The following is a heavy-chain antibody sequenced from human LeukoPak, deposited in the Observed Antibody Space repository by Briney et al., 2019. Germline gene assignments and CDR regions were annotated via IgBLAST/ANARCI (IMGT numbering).Heavy chain of an antibody. V-gene: IGHV1-8*01. CDR1: GYTFTSYD. CDR2: MNPNSGNT. CDR3: ARGGTPSGYYYYYMDV. Sequence: ASVKVSCKASGYTFTSYDINWVRQATGQGLEWMGWMNPNSGNTGYAQKFQGRVTMTRNTSISTAYIELSSLRSEDTAVYYCARGGTPSGYYYYYMDVWGKGTTVTISS. J-gene: IGHJ6*03. D-gene: IGHD1-26*01.